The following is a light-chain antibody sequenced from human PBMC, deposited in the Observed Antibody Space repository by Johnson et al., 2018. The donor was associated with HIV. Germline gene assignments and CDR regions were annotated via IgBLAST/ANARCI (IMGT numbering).Light chain of an antibody. J-gene: IGLJ1*01. CDR2: DNN. CDR1: SSNIGNNY. V-gene: IGLV1-51*01. CDR3: GTWDTSLGAQYV. Sequence: QSVLTQPPSVSAAPGQKVTISCSGSSSNIGNNYVSWYQQFPGTAPKLLIYDNNKRPSGIPDRFSCSKSGTSATLAITGLQTGDEADYYCGTWDTSLGAQYVFGSGTKVTVL.